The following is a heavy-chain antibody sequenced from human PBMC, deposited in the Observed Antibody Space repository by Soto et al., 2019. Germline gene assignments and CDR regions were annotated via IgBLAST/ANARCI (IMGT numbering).Heavy chain of an antibody. CDR1: GFTFSSYA. D-gene: IGHD3-22*01. J-gene: IGHJ4*02. CDR2: ISGRAATT. V-gene: IGHV3-23*01. Sequence: EVQLLESGGGLVQPGGSLRLSCAASGFTFSSYAMNWVRQATGKGLEWVSAISGRAATTHFADSVKGRFTISRDNSKNTLYLQMNSLRAEDTAVYYCARDRSYYDSSGSYSPPYWGQGTLVTVSS. CDR3: ARDRSYYDSSGSYSPPY.